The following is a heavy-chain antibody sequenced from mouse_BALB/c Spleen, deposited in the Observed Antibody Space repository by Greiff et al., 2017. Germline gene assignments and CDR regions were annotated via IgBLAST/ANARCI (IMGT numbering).Heavy chain of an antibody. CDR1: GFTFSNYW. D-gene: IGHD3-2*01. CDR2: IRLKSNNYAT. CDR3: TRQDSSGYGYAMDY. V-gene: IGHV6-6*02. Sequence: EVKLMESGGGLVQPGGSMKLSCVASGFTFSNYWMNWVRQSPEKGLEWVAEIRLKSNNYATHYAESVKGRFTISRDDSKSSVYLQMNNLRAEDTGIYYCTRQDSSGYGYAMDYWGQGTSVTVSS. J-gene: IGHJ4*01.